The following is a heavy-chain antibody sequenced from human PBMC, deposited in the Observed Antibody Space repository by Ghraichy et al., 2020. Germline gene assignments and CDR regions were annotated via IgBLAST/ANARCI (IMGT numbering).Heavy chain of an antibody. CDR1: GSTFCSYG. J-gene: IGHJ4*02. Sequence: GGSLRLSCEASGSTFCSYGMTWVHQAPGKGLEWVANIKKDGSDKNYVDSVKGQFTISRDNAKNSLYLQMNSLRDEDTAVYYCARRGTDVGVRGIYYWGKGTRVTESS. V-gene: IGHV3-7*01. CDR2: IKKDGSDK. CDR3: ARRGTDVGVRGIYY. D-gene: IGHD3-16*01.